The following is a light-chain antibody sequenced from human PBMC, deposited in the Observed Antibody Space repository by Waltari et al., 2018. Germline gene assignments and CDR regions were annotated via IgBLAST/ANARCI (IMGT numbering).Light chain of an antibody. Sequence: EIVMTQSPATLSVSPGERATLSCRASLGVSSSVAWYQQKPGQAPRLLIFGASTRATGIPARFSGSGSGTEFTLTISSLQSEDFAVYYCQQYNNWPWTFGQGTKVEIK. CDR2: GAS. CDR1: LGVSSS. CDR3: QQYNNWPWT. V-gene: IGKV3-15*01. J-gene: IGKJ1*01.